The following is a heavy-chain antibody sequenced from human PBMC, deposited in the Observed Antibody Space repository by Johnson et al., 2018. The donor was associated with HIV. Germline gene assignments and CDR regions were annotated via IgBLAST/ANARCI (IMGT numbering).Heavy chain of an antibody. V-gene: IGHV3-23*04. J-gene: IGHJ3*02. CDR2: ISGSGGST. D-gene: IGHD7-27*01. CDR3: AKAVTGEGAFDI. Sequence: EMQLVESGGGLVQPGGSLRLSCAASGFIFSSYAMSWVRQAPGKGLEWVSAISGSGGSTYYADSVKGRFTISRDNSKNTLYLQMNSLRAEDTAVYYCAKAVTGEGAFDIWGQGTMVTVSS. CDR1: GFIFSSYA.